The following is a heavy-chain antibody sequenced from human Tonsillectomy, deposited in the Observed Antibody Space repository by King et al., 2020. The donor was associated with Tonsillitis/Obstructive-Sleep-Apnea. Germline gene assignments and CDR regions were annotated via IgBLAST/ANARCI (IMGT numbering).Heavy chain of an antibody. CDR1: GFTFSSYA. CDR3: AKARGDYEPYYGMDV. Sequence: VQLVESGRGLVQPGGSLRLSCAASGFTFSSYAMSWVRQAPGKGLEWVSDIIGSGGGTYYADSVKGRFTISRDNSKNTVYLQMNSLRAEDTAVYYCAKARGDYEPYYGMDVWGQGTTVTVSS. J-gene: IGHJ6*02. V-gene: IGHV3-23*04. CDR2: IIGSGGGT. D-gene: IGHD4-17*01.